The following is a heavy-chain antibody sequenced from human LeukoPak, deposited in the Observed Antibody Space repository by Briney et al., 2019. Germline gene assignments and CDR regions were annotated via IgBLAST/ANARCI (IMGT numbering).Heavy chain of an antibody. CDR3: ARVGYSSSYNWFDP. V-gene: IGHV4-34*01. Sequence: PSETLSLTCAVYGGSFSGYYWSWIRQPPGKGLEWIGEINHSGSTNYNPSLKSRVTISVDTSKNQFSLKLSSATAADTAVYYCARVGYSSSYNWFDPWGQGTLATVSS. D-gene: IGHD6-6*01. J-gene: IGHJ5*02. CDR1: GGSFSGYY. CDR2: INHSGST.